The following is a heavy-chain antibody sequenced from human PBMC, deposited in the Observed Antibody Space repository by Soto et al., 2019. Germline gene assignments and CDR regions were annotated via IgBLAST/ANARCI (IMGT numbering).Heavy chain of an antibody. J-gene: IGHJ3*02. CDR2: TYYRSKRFF. CDR3: ARAPVVITSRLEAFHI. D-gene: IGHD3-22*01. CDR1: GDSVSSSSAA. Sequence: PSQTLSLTCAISGDSVSSSSAAWNWIRQSPSGGLEWLGRTYYRSKRFFDYALSVKGRITIKPDTSKNLFSLQLTSVTPDDTAVYYCARAPVVITSRLEAFHISGQGTIVTV. V-gene: IGHV6-1*01.